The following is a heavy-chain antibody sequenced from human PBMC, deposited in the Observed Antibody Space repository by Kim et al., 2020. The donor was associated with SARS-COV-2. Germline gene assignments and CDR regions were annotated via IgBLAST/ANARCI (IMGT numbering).Heavy chain of an antibody. J-gene: IGHJ4*02. D-gene: IGHD6-13*01. Sequence: NPTLQRRVIISLDTSKNQFSLNLSSVTAADTAVYYCASTFDTNTWYRIHYWGQGTLVTVSS. CDR3: ASTFDTNTWYRIHY. V-gene: IGHV4-59*01.